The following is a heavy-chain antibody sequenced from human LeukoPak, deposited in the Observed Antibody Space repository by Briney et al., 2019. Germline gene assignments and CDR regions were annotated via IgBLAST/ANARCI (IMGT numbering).Heavy chain of an antibody. CDR1: SYSMSSGNY. D-gene: IGHD1-14*01. V-gene: IGHV4-38-2*02. CDR3: ARDLAREPYFYYMDV. CDR2: IHHSGRT. J-gene: IGHJ6*03. Sequence: SETLSLTCAVSSYSMSSGNYWGWIRQPPGKGLEWIGSIHHSGRTYYNPSLKSRVTISVDTSKDQFSLKLSSVTAADTAVYYCARDLAREPYFYYMDVWGKGTTVTVSS.